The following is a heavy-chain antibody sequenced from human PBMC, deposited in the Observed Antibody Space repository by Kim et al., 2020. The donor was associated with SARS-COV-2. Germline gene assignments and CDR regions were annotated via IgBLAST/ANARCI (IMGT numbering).Heavy chain of an antibody. CDR1: GLRFEIYG. CDR3: ARVKGISNGM. J-gene: IGHJ6*01. V-gene: IGHV3-33*05. D-gene: IGHD3-10*01. Sequence: GGSLRLSCETSGLRFEIYGMKWVRQAPGKGLQWVAFIINDGSTKYYGDSVNGRFTISRDNAKNTLYLEMNSLKDEDTGVYYCARVKGISNGM. CDR2: IINDGSTK.